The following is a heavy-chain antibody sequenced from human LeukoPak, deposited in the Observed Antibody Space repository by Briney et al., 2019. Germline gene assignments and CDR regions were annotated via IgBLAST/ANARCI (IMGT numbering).Heavy chain of an antibody. CDR3: ARVGYCSGGSCYSVDY. CDR2: IYTSGST. J-gene: IGHJ4*02. Sequence: SETLSLTCTVSGGSISSYYWSWIRQPAGEGLEWIGRIYTSGSTNYNPSLKSRVTMSVDTSKNQFSLKLSSVTAADTAVYYCARVGYCSGGSCYSVDYWGQGTLVTVSS. V-gene: IGHV4-4*07. CDR1: GGSISSYY. D-gene: IGHD2-15*01.